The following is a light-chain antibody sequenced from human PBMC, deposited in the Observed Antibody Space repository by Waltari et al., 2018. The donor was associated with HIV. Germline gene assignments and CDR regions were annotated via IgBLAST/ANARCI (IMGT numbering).Light chain of an antibody. V-gene: IGKV3-15*01. J-gene: IGKJ2*01. CDR2: GAS. CDR3: QQYNNWPPT. Sequence: EIVMTQSPATLSVSPGERATLPCRASQSVSSNLAWYQQKPGQAPRLLSYGASTRTTGIAPRFSGSGSETEFTLTINSLQSEDFAVYYCQQYNNWPPTFGQGTKLEIK. CDR1: QSVSSN.